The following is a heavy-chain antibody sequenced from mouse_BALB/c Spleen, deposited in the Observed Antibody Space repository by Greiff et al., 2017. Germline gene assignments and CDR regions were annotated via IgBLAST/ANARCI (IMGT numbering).Heavy chain of an antibody. CDR2: ISDGGSYT. CDR3: ARDREGYFDY. Sequence: DVQLVESGGGLVKPGGSLKLSCAASGFTFSDYYMYWVRQTPEKRLEWVATISDGGSYTYYPDSVKGRFTISRDNAKNNLYLQMSSLKSEDTAMYYCARDREGYFDYWGQGTTLTVSS. D-gene: IGHD3-3*01. CDR1: GFTFSDYY. J-gene: IGHJ2*01. V-gene: IGHV5-4*02.